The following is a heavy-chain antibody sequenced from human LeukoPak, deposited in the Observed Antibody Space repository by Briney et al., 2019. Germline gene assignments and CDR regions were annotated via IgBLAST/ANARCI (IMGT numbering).Heavy chain of an antibody. CDR2: IYHSGST. Sequence: PSGTLSLTCTVSGGSISSGGYYWSWIRQPPGKGLEWIGYIYHSGSTYYNPSLKSRVTISVDRSKNQFSLKLSSVTAADTAVYYCARGPPGWYGGYYFDYWGQGTLVTVSS. D-gene: IGHD6-19*01. CDR1: GGSISSGGYY. J-gene: IGHJ4*02. V-gene: IGHV4-30-2*01. CDR3: ARGPPGWYGGYYFDY.